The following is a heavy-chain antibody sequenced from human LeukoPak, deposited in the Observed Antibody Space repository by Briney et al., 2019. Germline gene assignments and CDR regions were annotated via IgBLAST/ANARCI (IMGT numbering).Heavy chain of an antibody. CDR3: ARSIGLTGGGVDV. V-gene: IGHV3-11*01. D-gene: IGHD3-9*01. J-gene: IGHJ6*02. CDR1: GFTLSDYN. CDR2: ITNGGSTI. Sequence: PGGSLRLSCEASGFTLSDYNMNWVRQAPGKGLEWVSYITNGGSTIHHADSVKGRFTISRDNAKKTLYLQMNSLRAEDTAVYYCARSIGLTGGGVDVWGQGTTVTVSS.